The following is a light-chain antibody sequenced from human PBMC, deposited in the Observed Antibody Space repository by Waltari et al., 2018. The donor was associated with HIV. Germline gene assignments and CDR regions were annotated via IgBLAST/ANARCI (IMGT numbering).Light chain of an antibody. CDR3: QQSFSTPRT. J-gene: IGKJ2*01. CDR1: QTISTY. CDR2: AAS. Sequence: DIRMTQSPSSLSASVGDIVTITCRASQTISTYLNWYQQKPGKAPNLLIFAASTLQSGVPSRFSGSESGTDFTLTIGGLQPEDFAAYYCQQSFSTPRTFGQGTKLEIK. V-gene: IGKV1-39*01.